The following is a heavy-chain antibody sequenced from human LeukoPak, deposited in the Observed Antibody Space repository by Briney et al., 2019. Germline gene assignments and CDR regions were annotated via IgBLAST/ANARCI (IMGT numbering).Heavy chain of an antibody. CDR2: ISSSGSTI. D-gene: IGHD6-6*01. Sequence: GGSLRLSCAASGFTFSDYYMSWIRQAPGKGLEWVSYISSSGSTIYYADSVKGRFTISRDNAKNSLYLQMNSLRAEDTAVYYCARAQLVGAYNLFYPSGQGTLITVSS. CDR1: GFTFSDYY. J-gene: IGHJ5*02. CDR3: ARAQLVGAYNLFYP. V-gene: IGHV3-11*04.